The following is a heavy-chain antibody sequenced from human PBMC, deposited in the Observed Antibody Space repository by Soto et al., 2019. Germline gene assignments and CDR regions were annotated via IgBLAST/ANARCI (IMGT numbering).Heavy chain of an antibody. CDR3: ATLYMVRGVRTFDY. CDR1: GGSISSGGYY. V-gene: IGHV4-31*03. J-gene: IGHJ4*02. D-gene: IGHD3-10*01. CDR2: IYYTGST. Sequence: QVQLQESGPGLVKPSQTLSLTCTVSGGSISSGGYYWSWIRQHPGKGLEWIGYIYYTGSTYYNPFLKRRVTIXVXTXXNQFSLKLSSVTAADTAVYYCATLYMVRGVRTFDYWGQGTLVTVSS.